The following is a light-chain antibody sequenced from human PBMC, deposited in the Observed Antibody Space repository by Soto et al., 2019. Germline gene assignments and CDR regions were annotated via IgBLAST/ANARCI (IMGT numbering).Light chain of an antibody. CDR2: LGS. CDR1: QSLLHRSGDHY. CDR3: LHALQPPPA. Sequence: EIVLTHSPLSLPVTLGEPASISCRSSQSLLHRSGDHYLDWYLQKPGQSPQLLIYLGSNRATGVPDRFSGSGSGTDFTLKISSVEAEDVGLYYCLHALQPPPALGQGTKVEIK. V-gene: IGKV2-28*01. J-gene: IGKJ1*01.